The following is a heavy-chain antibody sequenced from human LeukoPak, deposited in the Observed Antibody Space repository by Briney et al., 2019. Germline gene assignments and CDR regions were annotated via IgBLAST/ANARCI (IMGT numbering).Heavy chain of an antibody. Sequence: PGGSLRLSCAASGFTFSSYAMHWVRQAPGKGLEWVAVISYDGSNKYYADSVKGRFTISRGNSKNTLYLQMNSLRAEDTAVYYCARDAGEKIMITFGGVIVFGYWGQGTLVTVSS. D-gene: IGHD3-16*02. CDR3: ARDAGEKIMITFGGVIVFGY. CDR1: GFTFSSYA. V-gene: IGHV3-30-3*01. J-gene: IGHJ4*02. CDR2: ISYDGSNK.